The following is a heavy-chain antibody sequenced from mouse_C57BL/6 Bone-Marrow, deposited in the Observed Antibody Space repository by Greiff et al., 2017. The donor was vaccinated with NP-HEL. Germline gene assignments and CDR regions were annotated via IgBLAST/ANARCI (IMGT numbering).Heavy chain of an antibody. J-gene: IGHJ4*01. CDR2: INPYNGGT. Sequence: VQLQQSGPELVKPGASVKMSCKASGYTFTDYYMNWVKQSPGKSLEWIGVINPYNGGTSYNPKFKGKATLTVDKSSSTAYLELNSLTSEDSAVYYCARWGPFAMDYWGQGTSVTVSS. V-gene: IGHV1-19*01. CDR3: ARWGPFAMDY. CDR1: GYTFTDYY. D-gene: IGHD3-3*01.